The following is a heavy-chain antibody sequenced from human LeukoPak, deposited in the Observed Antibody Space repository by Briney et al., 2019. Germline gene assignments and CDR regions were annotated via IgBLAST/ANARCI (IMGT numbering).Heavy chain of an antibody. CDR3: ARGISSWQLMGVWFDP. V-gene: IGHV1-46*01. Sequence: ASVKVSCKASGYTFTSYYMHWVRQAPGQGLEWMGIINPSGGSTSYAQKFQGRVTMTEDTSTDTAYMELSSLRSEDTAVYYCARGISSWQLMGVWFDPWGQGTLVTVSS. J-gene: IGHJ5*02. D-gene: IGHD6-13*01. CDR1: GYTFTSYY. CDR2: INPSGGST.